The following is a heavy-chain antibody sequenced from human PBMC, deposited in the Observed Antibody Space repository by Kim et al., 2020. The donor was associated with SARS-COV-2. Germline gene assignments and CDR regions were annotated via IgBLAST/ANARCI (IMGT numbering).Heavy chain of an antibody. D-gene: IGHD3-10*01. CDR2: IRHSGST. CDR1: GYSISSGYY. Sequence: SETLSLTCTVSGYSISSGYYWAWVRQPPGKGLELIGSIRHSGSTYYSPSLKSRVTVSIDTSRNQFSLKLTSVTAADTAVYYCARDGSLGSGTYDGFDIWGPGTTVTVSS. J-gene: IGHJ3*02. CDR3: ARDGSLGSGTYDGFDI. V-gene: IGHV4-38-2*02.